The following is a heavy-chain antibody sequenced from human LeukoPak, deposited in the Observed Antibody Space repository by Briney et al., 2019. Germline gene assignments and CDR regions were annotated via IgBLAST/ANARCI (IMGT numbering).Heavy chain of an antibody. D-gene: IGHD1-14*01. J-gene: IGHJ6*02. V-gene: IGHV3-23*01. Sequence: GGSLRLSCTASGFSFSGHWMHWARQLPGKGLEWVSGISGTTSGTYYADSVKGRFTISRDNSKNTLFLQVNSLRAEDTAVYYCAKVRTYFYHGLDVWGQGTTVTVSS. CDR3: AKVRTYFYHGLDV. CDR1: GFSFSGHW. CDR2: ISGTTSGT.